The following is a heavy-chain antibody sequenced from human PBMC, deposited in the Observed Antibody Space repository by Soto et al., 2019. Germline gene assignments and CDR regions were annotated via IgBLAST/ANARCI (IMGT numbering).Heavy chain of an antibody. J-gene: IGHJ4*02. CDR3: ASSVFHPGTAARPRPDY. D-gene: IGHD6-6*01. CDR2: IIPIFGTA. Sequence: SVKVSCKASGGTFSSYAISWVRQAPGQRLEWMGGIIPIFGTANYAQKFQGRVTITADESTSTAYMELSSLRSEDTAVYYCASSVFHPGTAARPRPDYWGQGTLVTVSS. V-gene: IGHV1-69*13. CDR1: GGTFSSYA.